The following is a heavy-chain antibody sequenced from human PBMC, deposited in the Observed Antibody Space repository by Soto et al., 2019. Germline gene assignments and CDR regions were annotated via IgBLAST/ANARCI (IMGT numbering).Heavy chain of an antibody. CDR2: INPRGGRT. D-gene: IGHD6-19*01. CDR1: GYTFTSYY. J-gene: IGHJ4*02. V-gene: IGHV1-46*01. Sequence: QVQLVQSGAEVKKPGASVKVSCKASGYTFTSYYMHWVRQAPGQGLEWMGLINPRGGRTSYAQKFQGRITMPRDTSTSTVYMEMSSLRAEDTVVDYCARDGRISYSRGWYYFDYWGQGTLVTVAS. CDR3: ARDGRISYSRGWYYFDY.